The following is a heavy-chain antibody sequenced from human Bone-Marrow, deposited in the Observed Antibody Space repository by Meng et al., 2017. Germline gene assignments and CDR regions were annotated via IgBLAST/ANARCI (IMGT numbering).Heavy chain of an antibody. D-gene: IGHD6-13*01. CDR3: ARGGYSSSWYLSLGYYYYGMDV. Sequence: SVKVSCKASGGTFSSYAISWVRQAPGQGLEWMGGIIPIFGTANYAQKFQGRVTITADKSTSTAYMELSSLRSEDTAVYYCARGGYSSSWYLSLGYYYYGMDVWGLGTTVTVSS. V-gene: IGHV1-69*06. J-gene: IGHJ6*02. CDR1: GGTFSSYA. CDR2: IIPIFGTA.